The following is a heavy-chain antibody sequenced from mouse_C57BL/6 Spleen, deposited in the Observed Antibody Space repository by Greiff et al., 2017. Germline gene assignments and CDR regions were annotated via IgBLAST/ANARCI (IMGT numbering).Heavy chain of an antibody. CDR3: TAPVVATPFDY. V-gene: IGHV6-3*01. J-gene: IGHJ2*01. D-gene: IGHD1-1*01. CDR2: IRLKSDNYAT. Sequence: EVQLQESGGGLVQPGGSMKLSCVASGFTFSNYWMNWVRQSPEKGLEWVAQIRLKSDNYATHYAESVKGRFTISRDDSKSSVYLQMNNLRAEDTGIYYCTAPVVATPFDYWGQGTTLTVSS. CDR1: GFTFSNYW.